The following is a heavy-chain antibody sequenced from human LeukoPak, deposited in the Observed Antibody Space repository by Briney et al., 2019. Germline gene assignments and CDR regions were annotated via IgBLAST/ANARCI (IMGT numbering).Heavy chain of an antibody. CDR3: ASTKGAVAGTSPFDY. CDR1: GGSFSGYN. D-gene: IGHD6-19*01. J-gene: IGHJ4*02. V-gene: IGHV4-59*10. Sequence: SETLSLTCAVYGGSFSGYNWSCIRQPAGKGLEWIGRIYTSGSTNYNPSLKSRVTMSVDTSKNQFSLKLRSVTAADTALYYCASTKGAVAGTSPFDYWGQGTLVTVSS. CDR2: IYTSGST.